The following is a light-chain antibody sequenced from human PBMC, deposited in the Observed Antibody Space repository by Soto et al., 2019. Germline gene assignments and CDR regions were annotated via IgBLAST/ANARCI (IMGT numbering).Light chain of an antibody. CDR2: EVN. CDR3: SSSQGSNKF. J-gene: IGLJ1*01. V-gene: IGLV2-8*01. Sequence: QSVLTQPPSASGSPGQSVTISCTGTSSDVGGYNYVSWFQQHPGKAPKLMIYEVNKRPSGVPDRFSGSKSGNTASLTVSGPQAEDGAHYSCSSSQGSNKFFGPGTRVT. CDR1: SSDVGGYNY.